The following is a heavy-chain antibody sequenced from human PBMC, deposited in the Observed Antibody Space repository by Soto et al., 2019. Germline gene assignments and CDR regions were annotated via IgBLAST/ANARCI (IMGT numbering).Heavy chain of an antibody. D-gene: IGHD2-2*01. J-gene: IGHJ4*02. CDR3: VRDVSSSIDC. Sequence: ASVKVSCKASGYSFTGNSMHWVRQAPGQGLEWMGWINAGNGDTKYAQKFQDRVTINRDTSASTVYMEMSSLRSEDTTVYYCVRDVSSSIDCWGQGTPVTVSS. CDR2: INAGNGDT. V-gene: IGHV1-3*01. CDR1: GYSFTGNS.